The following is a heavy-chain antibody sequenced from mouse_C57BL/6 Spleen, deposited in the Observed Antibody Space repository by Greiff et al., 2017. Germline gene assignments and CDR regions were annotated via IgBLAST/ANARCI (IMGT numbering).Heavy chain of an antibody. CDR2: IHPNSGST. J-gene: IGHJ4*01. CDR3: ARSDSSVYDWYAMDY. V-gene: IGHV1-64*01. Sequence: QVQLQQPGAELVKPGASVKLSCKASGYTFTSYWMHWVKQRPGQGLEWIGMIHPNSGSTNYNEKFKRKATLTVDKSSSTAYMQLSSLTSEDSAVDYCARSDSSVYDWYAMDYWGQGTSVTVSS. CDR1: GYTFTSYW. D-gene: IGHD3-2*02.